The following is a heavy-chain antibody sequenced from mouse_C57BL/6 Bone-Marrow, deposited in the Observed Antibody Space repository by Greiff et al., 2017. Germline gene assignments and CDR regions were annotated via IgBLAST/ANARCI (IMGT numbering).Heavy chain of an antibody. V-gene: IGHV1-64*01. Sequence: QVQLQQPGAELVKPGASVKLSCKASGYTFTSYWMHWVKQRPGQGLEWIGMIHPKSGSTNYNEKFKSKATLTVDKSSSTAYMQLRSLTSEDSAVYYCARGGYGSCGWCAYWGKGTLVTVSA. CDR2: IHPKSGST. CDR1: GYTFTSYW. CDR3: ARGGYGSCGWCAY. D-gene: IGHD1-1*02. J-gene: IGHJ3*01.